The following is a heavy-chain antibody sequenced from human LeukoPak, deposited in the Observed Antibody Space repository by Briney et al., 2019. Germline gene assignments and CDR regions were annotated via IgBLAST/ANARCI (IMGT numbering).Heavy chain of an antibody. V-gene: IGHV4-59*01. Sequence: SETLSLTCAVYGGSFSGYYWSWIRQPPGKGLEWIGYIYYSGSTNYNPSLKSRVTISVDTSKNQFSLKLSSVTAADTAVYYCARDYGSGTQQGFDYWGQGTLVTVSS. D-gene: IGHD3-10*01. J-gene: IGHJ4*02. CDR2: IYYSGST. CDR3: ARDYGSGTQQGFDY. CDR1: GGSFSGYY.